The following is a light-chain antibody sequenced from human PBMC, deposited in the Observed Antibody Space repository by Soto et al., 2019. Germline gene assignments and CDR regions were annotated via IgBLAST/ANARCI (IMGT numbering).Light chain of an antibody. V-gene: IGKV3-20*01. CDR1: QSVSSSS. J-gene: IGKJ1*01. CDR3: QQYGTSPTWT. CDR2: GAS. Sequence: EIVLTQSPGSLSLSPGERATLSCRASQSVSSSSLAWYQQRPGQAPRVLIYGASTSATGIPDRFSGSGSGTDFTLTISRLEPADFAVYYCQQYGTSPTWTFGQGTKVEIK.